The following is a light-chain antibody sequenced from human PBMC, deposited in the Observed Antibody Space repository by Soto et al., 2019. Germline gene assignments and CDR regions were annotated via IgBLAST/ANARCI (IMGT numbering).Light chain of an antibody. J-gene: IGLJ2*01. CDR1: SSDVGGSNY. V-gene: IGLV2-14*03. CDR3: SSYNSSAPGVV. CDR2: DVS. Sequence: QSALTQPASVSGSPGQSITISCSGTSSDVGGSNYVSWYQQHPGEAPKLMIYDVSYRPSGVSNRFSGSKSGNTASLTISGLQAEDEADYYCSSYNSSAPGVVFGGGTKLTVL.